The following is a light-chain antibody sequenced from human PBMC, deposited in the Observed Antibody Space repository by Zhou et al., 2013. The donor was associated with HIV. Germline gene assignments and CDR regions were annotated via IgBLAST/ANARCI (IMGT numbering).Light chain of an antibody. CDR1: QDISNY. CDR2: EGS. J-gene: IGKJ3*01. Sequence: DIQMTQSPSSLSAYVGDRVIITCQASQDISNYINWYQQKPGKAPKLLIYEGSNLETGVPSRFSGSGSGTDFTFTISSLQPEDIATYYCQQYYSYPPTFGPGTKVDIK. V-gene: IGKV1-33*01. CDR3: QQYYSYPPT.